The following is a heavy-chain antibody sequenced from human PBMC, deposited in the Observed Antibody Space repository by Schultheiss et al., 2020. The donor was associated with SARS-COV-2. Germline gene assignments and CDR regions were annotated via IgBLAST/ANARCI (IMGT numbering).Heavy chain of an antibody. J-gene: IGHJ6*03. CDR2: IYHSGST. Sequence: SQTLSLTCNVSGDSISSSNWWSWVRQPPGKGLEWIWEIYHSGSTNYNPSLQSRVTISVDASKNQFSLKLSPVTVADTAVYYCTRGRYCSSTSCYFYYYYYYKDVCGRGGTITVFS. D-gene: IGHD2-2*01. CDR1: GDSISSSNW. CDR3: TRGRYCSSTSCYFYYYYYYKDV. V-gene: IGHV4-4*02.